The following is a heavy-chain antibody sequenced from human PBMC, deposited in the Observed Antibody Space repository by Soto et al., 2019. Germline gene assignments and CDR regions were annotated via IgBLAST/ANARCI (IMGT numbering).Heavy chain of an antibody. CDR2: IWYDGSNK. CDR1: GFTFSSYG. D-gene: IGHD1-20*01. J-gene: IGHJ6*02. Sequence: GGSLRLSCAASGFTFSSYGMHWVRQAPGKGLEWVAVIWYDGSNKYYADSVKGRFTISRDNSKNTLYLQMNSLRAEDTAVYYCARWGSITGTSGHYYYYGMDVWGQGTTVTVSS. CDR3: ARWGSITGTSGHYYYYGMDV. V-gene: IGHV3-33*01.